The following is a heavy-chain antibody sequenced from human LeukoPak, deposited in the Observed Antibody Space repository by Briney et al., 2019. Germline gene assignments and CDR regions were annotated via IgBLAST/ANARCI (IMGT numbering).Heavy chain of an antibody. V-gene: IGHV3-15*01. CDR2: VKSKIDGGSA. CDR1: GFTFSDAW. CDR3: TTDGRVRGVSSTAVGY. Sequence: GGSLRLSCTASGFTFSDAWMSWVRQAPGKGLEWVGHVKSKIDGGSADYSASVKGRFTISRDDSKNTLYLQMNSLKTEDTAVYYCTTDGRVRGVSSTAVGYWGQGTLVTVSS. D-gene: IGHD3-10*01. J-gene: IGHJ4*02.